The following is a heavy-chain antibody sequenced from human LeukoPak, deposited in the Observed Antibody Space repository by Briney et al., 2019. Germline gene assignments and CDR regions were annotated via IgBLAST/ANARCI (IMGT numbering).Heavy chain of an antibody. CDR1: GGSISSGSYY. Sequence: SQTLSLTCTVSGGSISSGSYYWSWIRQPAGKGLEWIGRIYTSGSTNYNPSLKSRVTISVDTSKNQFSLKLSSVTAADTAVYYCARGTAGGSGDTVDYWGQGTLVTVSS. D-gene: IGHD2-21*02. CDR2: IYTSGST. CDR3: ARGTAGGSGDTVDY. V-gene: IGHV4-61*02. J-gene: IGHJ4*02.